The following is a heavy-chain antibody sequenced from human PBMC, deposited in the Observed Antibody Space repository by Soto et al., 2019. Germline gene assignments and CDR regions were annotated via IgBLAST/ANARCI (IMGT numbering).Heavy chain of an antibody. Sequence: EVQLLESGGGLVQSGGSLRLSCAASGFTFSSYAMRWVRQAPGKGLEWVSAVSGSGGSTYYADSVKGRFTISRDNSKNTLYLQMNSLRAEDTAVYYCARRGPGTYFDYWGQGTLVTVSS. V-gene: IGHV3-23*01. CDR1: GFTFSSYA. J-gene: IGHJ4*02. D-gene: IGHD6-13*01. CDR3: ARRGPGTYFDY. CDR2: VSGSGGST.